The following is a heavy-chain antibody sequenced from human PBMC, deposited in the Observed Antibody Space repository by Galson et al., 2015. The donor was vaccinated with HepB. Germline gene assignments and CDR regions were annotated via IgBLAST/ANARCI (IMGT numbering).Heavy chain of an antibody. CDR3: AKDDPSSSWYNGYGMDV. V-gene: IGHV3-30*18. CDR1: GFSFSTNA. J-gene: IGHJ6*02. CDR2: ISYDGSTQ. D-gene: IGHD6-13*01. Sequence: SLRLSCAASGFSFSTNAIHWVRQAPGEGLEWVALISYDGSTQFYADSVKGRFTISRDNSINTLYLQMNNVRPGDTGVYYCAKDDPSSSWYNGYGMDVWGQGTTVTVS.